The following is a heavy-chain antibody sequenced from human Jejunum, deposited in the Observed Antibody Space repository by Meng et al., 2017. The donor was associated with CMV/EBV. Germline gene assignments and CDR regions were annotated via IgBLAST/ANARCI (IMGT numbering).Heavy chain of an antibody. CDR2: ISYDGENK. V-gene: IGHV3-30*04. CDR1: FTFSRYP. CDR3: ARDRTSVVVPAALLY. J-gene: IGHJ4*02. Sequence: FTFSRYPMPELRQAPGKGLEWVAVISYDGENKYYADSVKDRFTISRDNSNNTLYLQLDSLRAEDTAVYYCARDRTSVVVPAALLYWGQGTRVTVSS. D-gene: IGHD2-2*01.